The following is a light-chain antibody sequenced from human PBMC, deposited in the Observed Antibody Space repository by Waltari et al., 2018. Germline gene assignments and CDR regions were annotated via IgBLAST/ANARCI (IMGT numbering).Light chain of an antibody. CDR3: QAWDSSRGYV. Sequence: SYEVTQPPSVSVSPGQTASITCSGDNLDNKYVYLYQKTAGQAPALVIYQDSKRPSGIPERFSGSNSGNTATLTISGTQALDEADYYCQAWDSSRGYVFGTGTKVTVL. V-gene: IGLV3-1*01. J-gene: IGLJ1*01. CDR1: NLDNKY. CDR2: QDS.